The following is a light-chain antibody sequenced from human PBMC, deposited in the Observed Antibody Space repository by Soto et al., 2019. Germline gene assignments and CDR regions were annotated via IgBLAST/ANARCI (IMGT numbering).Light chain of an antibody. J-gene: IGKJ4*01. CDR1: QGISSY. CDR2: AAS. V-gene: IGKV1-9*01. CDR3: QQLNRYPPVT. Sequence: IPLTQSPSSLSASVGDRVTITCRASQGISSYLAWYQQKPGKAPKLLIYAASTLQSGVPSRFSGSGSGTYFTLTISSLQPEDFATYYCQQLNRYPPVTFGGGTKVEIK.